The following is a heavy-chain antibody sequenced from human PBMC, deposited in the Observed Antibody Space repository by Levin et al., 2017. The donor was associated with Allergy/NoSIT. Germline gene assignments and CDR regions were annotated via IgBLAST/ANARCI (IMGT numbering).Heavy chain of an antibody. J-gene: IGHJ4*02. D-gene: IGHD3-22*01. CDR1: GFSLSTSGVG. CDR2: IYWDDDK. V-gene: IGHV2-5*02. Sequence: SGPTLVKPTQTLTLTCTFSGFSLSTSGVGVGWIRQPPGKALEWLALIYWDDDKRYSPSLKSRLTITKDTSKNQVVLTMTNMDPVDTATYYCAHRRYYYDSKGWDYFDYWGQGTLVTVSS. CDR3: AHRRYYYDSKGWDYFDY.